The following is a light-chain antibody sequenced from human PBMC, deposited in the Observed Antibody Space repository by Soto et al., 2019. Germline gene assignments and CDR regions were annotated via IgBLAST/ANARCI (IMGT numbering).Light chain of an antibody. V-gene: IGLV2-14*01. CDR1: SSDVGGSDY. CDR2: EVS. CDR3: SSYTTTSTHV. J-gene: IGLJ1*01. Sequence: QSALNQPASVSGSPGQSITISCTGTSSDVGGSDYVSWYQHHPHRAPKLLIYEVSYRPSGVSDRFSGSKSGNTASLTISGLQAEDEADYYCSSYTTTSTHVFGTGTKLTVL.